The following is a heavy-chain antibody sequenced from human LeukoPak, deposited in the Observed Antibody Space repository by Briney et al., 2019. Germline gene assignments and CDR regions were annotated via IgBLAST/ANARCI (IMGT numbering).Heavy chain of an antibody. D-gene: IGHD2-2*01. J-gene: IGHJ4*02. CDR3: TRLGDCSSTSCYGY. Sequence: GGSLRLSCAASGVTFSGSAMHWVPQASGKGREWGGRIRSKANSYATAYAASVKGMFTIARDDSKNTAYLQMNSLKTEDTAVYYCTRLGDCSSTSCYGYWGQGTLVTVSS. V-gene: IGHV3-73*01. CDR1: GVTFSGSA. CDR2: IRSKANSYAT.